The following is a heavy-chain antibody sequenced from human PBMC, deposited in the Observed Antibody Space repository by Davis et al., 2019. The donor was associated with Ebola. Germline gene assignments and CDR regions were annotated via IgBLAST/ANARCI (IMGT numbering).Heavy chain of an antibody. V-gene: IGHV6-1*01. CDR1: GDSVSSNSAA. J-gene: IGHJ3*02. CDR2: TYYGSKWYN. Sequence: MPSETLSLTCAISGDSVSSNSAAWNWIRQSPSRGLEWLGRTYYGSKWYNDYAVSVKSRITINPDTSKNQFSLQLNSVTPEDTAVYYCASLQSSRDAFDIWGQGTMVTVSS. CDR3: ASLQSSRDAFDI.